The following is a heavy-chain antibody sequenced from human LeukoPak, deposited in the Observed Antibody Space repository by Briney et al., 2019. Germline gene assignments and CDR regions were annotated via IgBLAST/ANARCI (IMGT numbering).Heavy chain of an antibody. CDR3: ARDSDYGDYVTGPS. J-gene: IGHJ5*02. D-gene: IGHD4-17*01. V-gene: IGHV3-53*01. Sequence: PGGPLRLSCAASGFTVSSNYMSWVRQAPGKGLEWVSVIYSGGSIYYADSVKGRFTISRDNSKNTLYLQMNSLRAEDTAVYCCARDSDYGDYVTGPSWGQGTLVTVSS. CDR1: GFTVSSNY. CDR2: IYSGGSI.